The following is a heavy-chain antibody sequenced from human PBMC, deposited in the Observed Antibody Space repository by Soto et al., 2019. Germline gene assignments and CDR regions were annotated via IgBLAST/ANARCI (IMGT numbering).Heavy chain of an antibody. CDR3: ARDPPYYYDSSGSDNFQH. Sequence: PGGSLRLSCAASGFTFSNYIMHWVRQAPGKGLEWVAIILHDGNNKYYADSVKGRFTISRDSAKNSLYLQMNSLRAEDTAVYYCARDPPYYYDSSGSDNFQHWGQGTLVTVSS. CDR1: GFTFSNYI. D-gene: IGHD3-22*01. V-gene: IGHV3-30-3*01. J-gene: IGHJ1*01. CDR2: ILHDGNNK.